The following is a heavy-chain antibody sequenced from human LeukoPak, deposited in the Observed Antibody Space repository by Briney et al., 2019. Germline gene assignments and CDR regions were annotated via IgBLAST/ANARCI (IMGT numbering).Heavy chain of an antibody. CDR3: ARDPRVDLWSPHYFDS. J-gene: IGHJ4*02. Sequence: SETLSLTCTVSGGSISSSSYHWGWIRQPPGKGLEWIGNIYYIGSTYYNPSLKSRVTISVDTSKNQFSLKLSSVTAADTAVYYCARDPRVDLWSPHYFDSWGQGTLVTVSS. CDR1: GGSISSSSYH. D-gene: IGHD3-10*01. V-gene: IGHV4-39*07. CDR2: IYYIGST.